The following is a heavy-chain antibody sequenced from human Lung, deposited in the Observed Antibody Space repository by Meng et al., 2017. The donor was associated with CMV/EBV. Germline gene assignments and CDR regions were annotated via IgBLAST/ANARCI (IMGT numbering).Heavy chain of an antibody. CDR1: GYTFTLFD. D-gene: IGHD7-27*01. J-gene: IGHJ3*01. V-gene: IGHV1-2*02. Sequence: ASXXVSXKASGYTFTLFDIHWVRQAPGQGLEWLGWINPNTDGTNYAQRFKGRVAMTCDTSITTAYMELSSLTSDDTAIYYCARDRSLSRLGRSDAFDFWGQGXRVTVSS. CDR2: INPNTDGT. CDR3: ARDRSLSRLGRSDAFDF.